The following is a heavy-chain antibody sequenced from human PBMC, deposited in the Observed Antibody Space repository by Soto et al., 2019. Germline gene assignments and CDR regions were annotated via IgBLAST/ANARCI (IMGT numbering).Heavy chain of an antibody. CDR3: AKSYSSNWYDYFDY. V-gene: IGHV3-23*01. J-gene: IGHJ4*02. CDR2: ISVSGGST. CDR1: EFTFSTYA. D-gene: IGHD6-13*01. Sequence: GGSLSLSCAASEFTFSTYAMSWVRQAPGKGLEWVSAISVSGGSTYYADSVKGRFTISRDTSKNTLYLQMNSLRAEDTALYYCAKSYSSNWYDYFDYWGQGTLVTVSS.